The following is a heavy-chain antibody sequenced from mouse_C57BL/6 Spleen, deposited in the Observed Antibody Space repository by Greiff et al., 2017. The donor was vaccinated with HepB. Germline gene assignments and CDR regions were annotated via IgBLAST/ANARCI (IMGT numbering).Heavy chain of an antibody. J-gene: IGHJ2*01. CDR2: IDPSDSYT. D-gene: IGHD3-2*02. V-gene: IGHV1-59*01. CDR3: ATLDSSGYADY. Sequence: QVQLQQPGAELVRPGTSVKLSCKASGYTFTSYWLHWVKQRPGQGLEWIGVIDPSDSYTNYNQKFKGKDTLTVDTSSSTAYMQLSSLTSEDSAVYYWATLDSSGYADYWGQGTTLTVSS. CDR1: GYTFTSYW.